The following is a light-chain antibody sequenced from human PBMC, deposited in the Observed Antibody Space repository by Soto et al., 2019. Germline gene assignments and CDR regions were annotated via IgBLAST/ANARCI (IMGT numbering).Light chain of an antibody. CDR2: GAS. Sequence: EIVMTQSPATLSVSPGERATLSCSASQSVSSNLAWYQQKPGQAPRLLIYGASNRATGIPARFSGSGSGTEFTLTISSLQSEDFAVYYCQQYNNWPPRTFGQGTKVEIK. J-gene: IGKJ1*01. CDR3: QQYNNWPPRT. CDR1: QSVSSN. V-gene: IGKV3-15*01.